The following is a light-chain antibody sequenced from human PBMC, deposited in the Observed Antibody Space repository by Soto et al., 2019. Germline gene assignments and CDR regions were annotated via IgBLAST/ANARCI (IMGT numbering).Light chain of an antibody. J-gene: IGKJ5*01. CDR1: QSVRNN. CDR3: QQRSNWPPSIT. CDR2: GAF. Sequence: EIVMTQSPATLSVSPGERATLSCRASQSVRNNLAWYQQKPGQAPRLLIYGAFNRAAGIPARFSGSGSGTDFTLTISSLEPEDFAVYYCQQRSNWPPSITFGQGTRLEIK. V-gene: IGKV3-11*01.